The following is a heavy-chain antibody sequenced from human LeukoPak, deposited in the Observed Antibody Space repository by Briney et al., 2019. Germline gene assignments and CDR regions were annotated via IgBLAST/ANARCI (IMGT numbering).Heavy chain of an antibody. Sequence: GGSLRLSCAASGFTSSSYAMSWVRQAPGKGLEWVSAISGSGGSTYYADSVKGRFTISRDNSKNTLYLQMNSLRAEDTAVYYCATGAGNYYGSGRFNYWGQGTLVTVSS. CDR3: ATGAGNYYGSGRFNY. D-gene: IGHD3-10*01. J-gene: IGHJ4*02. V-gene: IGHV3-23*01. CDR1: GFTSSSYA. CDR2: ISGSGGST.